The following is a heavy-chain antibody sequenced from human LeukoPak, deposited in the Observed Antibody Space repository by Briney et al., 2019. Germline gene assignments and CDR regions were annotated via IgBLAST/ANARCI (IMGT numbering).Heavy chain of an antibody. CDR3: ARERFSYYDILTGYADAFDI. J-gene: IGHJ3*02. CDR1: GGSISSYY. V-gene: IGHV4-4*07. D-gene: IGHD3-9*01. CDR2: IYTSGST. Sequence: PSETLSLTCTVSGGSISSYYWSWIRQPAGKGLEWIGRIYTSGSTNYNPSLKSRVTISVDTSKNQFSLKLSSVTAADTAVYYCARERFSYYDILTGYADAFDIWGQGTMVTVSS.